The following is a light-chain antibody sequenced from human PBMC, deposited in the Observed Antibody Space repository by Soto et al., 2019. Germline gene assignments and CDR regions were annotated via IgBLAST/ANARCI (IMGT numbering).Light chain of an antibody. CDR3: QSFDSSLRDYV. CDR2: RND. CDR1: SSNIGAGYD. Sequence: QPVLTQPPSVSGAPGQRVTISCTGSSSNIGAGYDVHWYQQLPGTAPKLLIYRNDNRPSGVPDRFSGSKSGTSASLAITGLQAGDEADYFCQSFDSSLRDYVFGTGTKLTVL. V-gene: IGLV1-40*01. J-gene: IGLJ1*01.